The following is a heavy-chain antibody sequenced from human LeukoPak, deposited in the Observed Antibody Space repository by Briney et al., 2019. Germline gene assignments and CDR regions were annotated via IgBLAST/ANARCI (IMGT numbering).Heavy chain of an antibody. CDR2: IIPIFGTA. Sequence: ASVKVSCKASGGTFSSYAISWVRQAPGQGLEWTGGIIPIFGTANYAQKFQGRVTITADESTSTAYMELSSLRSEDTAVYYCARDLPAEYDILTGDGMDVWGQGTTVTVSS. CDR3: ARDLPAEYDILTGDGMDV. V-gene: IGHV1-69*13. J-gene: IGHJ6*02. D-gene: IGHD3-9*01. CDR1: GGTFSSYA.